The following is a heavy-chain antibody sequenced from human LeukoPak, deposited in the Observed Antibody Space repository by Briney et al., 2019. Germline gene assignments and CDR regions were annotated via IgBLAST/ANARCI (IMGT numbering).Heavy chain of an antibody. Sequence: GGSLRLSCAPSGFTFSSYSMNWVRQAPGEGLGWVSSISSNSSYIYYADSVKGRFTISRDNAKNSLYLQMNSLRAEDTAVYYCARVKAFLLRDGYMDVWGKGTTVTFAS. CDR1: GFTFSSYS. V-gene: IGHV3-21*01. CDR2: ISSNSSYI. CDR3: ARVKAFLLRDGYMDV. D-gene: IGHD1-26*01. J-gene: IGHJ6*03.